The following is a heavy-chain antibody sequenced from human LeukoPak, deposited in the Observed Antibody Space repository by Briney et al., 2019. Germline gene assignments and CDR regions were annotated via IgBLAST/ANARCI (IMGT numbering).Heavy chain of an antibody. J-gene: IGHJ4*02. V-gene: IGHV1-2*02. Sequence: ASVKVSCKASGYTFTGYYMHWVRQAPGQGLEWMGWINPNPNSGGTKSAQNFQGRVTMTRDTSISTAYMELSRLRSDDTAVYYCARARMGSGYDYFDYWGQGTLVTVSS. D-gene: IGHD5-12*01. CDR3: ARARMGSGYDYFDY. CDR1: GYTFTGYY. CDR2: INPNPNSGGT.